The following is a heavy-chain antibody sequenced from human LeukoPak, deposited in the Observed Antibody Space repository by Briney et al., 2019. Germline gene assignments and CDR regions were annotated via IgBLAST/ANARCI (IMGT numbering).Heavy chain of an antibody. J-gene: IGHJ6*03. V-gene: IGHV3-30*02. Sequence: GGSLRLSCAASGFTFSSYGMHWVRQAPGKGLEWVAFIRYDGSNKYYADSVKGRFTISRDNSKNTLYLQMNSLRAEDTAVYYCAKDPYYCSGSYYSRYYYYYMDVWGKGTTVTISS. CDR3: AKDPYYCSGSYYSRYYYYYMDV. CDR2: IRYDGSNK. D-gene: IGHD3-10*01. CDR1: GFTFSSYG.